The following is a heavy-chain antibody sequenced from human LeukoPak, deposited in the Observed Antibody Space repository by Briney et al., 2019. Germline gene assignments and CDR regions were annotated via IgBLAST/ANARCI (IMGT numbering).Heavy chain of an antibody. J-gene: IGHJ4*02. CDR2: IYYSGST. V-gene: IGHV4-59*01. Sequence: PSETLSLTCTVSGCSISSYYWSWIRQPPGKGLEWIGYIYYSGSTNYNPSLKSRVTISVDTSRNQFSLKLSSVTAADTAMYYCARGFWSGYYYWDYWGQGTLVTVSS. CDR3: ARGFWSGYYYWDY. D-gene: IGHD3-3*01. CDR1: GCSISSYY.